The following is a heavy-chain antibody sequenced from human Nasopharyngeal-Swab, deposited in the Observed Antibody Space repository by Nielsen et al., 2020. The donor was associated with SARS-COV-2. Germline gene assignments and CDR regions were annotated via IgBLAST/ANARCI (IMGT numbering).Heavy chain of an antibody. CDR3: ARSPYGSEENWFDP. D-gene: IGHD3-10*01. CDR2: ISYDGSNK. Sequence: GESLKISCAASGFTFSSYAMHWVRRAPGKGLEWVAVISYDGSNKYYADSVKGRFTISRDNSKNTLYLQMNSLRAEDTAVYYCARSPYGSEENWFDPWGQGTLVTVSS. V-gene: IGHV3-30-3*01. CDR1: GFTFSSYA. J-gene: IGHJ5*02.